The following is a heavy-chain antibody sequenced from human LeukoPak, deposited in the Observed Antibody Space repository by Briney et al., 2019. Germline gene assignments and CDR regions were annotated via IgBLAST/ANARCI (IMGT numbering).Heavy chain of an antibody. CDR2: ISYDGSNK. CDR3: AKDSKVTLRGFFDY. D-gene: IGHD4-23*01. V-gene: IGHV3-30*18. J-gene: IGHJ4*02. CDR1: GFTFSSYG. Sequence: GRSLRLSCAASGFTFSSYGMHWVRQAPGKGLEWVAVISYDGSNKYYADSVKGRFTISRDNSKNTLYLQMNSLRAEDTAVYYRAKDSKVTLRGFFDYWGQGTLVTVSS.